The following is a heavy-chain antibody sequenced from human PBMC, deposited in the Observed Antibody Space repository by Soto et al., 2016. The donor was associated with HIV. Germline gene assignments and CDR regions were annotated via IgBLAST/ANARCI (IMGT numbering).Heavy chain of an antibody. Sequence: EVQLVQSGGGLVKPGGSLRLSCAASGFTFNNARMSWVRQAPGKGLEWVGRIKSETDGGTSDYAAPVKGRFTISRDDSKDTLYLQMDSLKTEDTAVYYCTTAFQYFYDTSGYYFWGQGTLVTVSS. CDR3: TTAFQYFYDTSGYYF. J-gene: IGHJ4*02. D-gene: IGHD3-22*01. CDR2: IKSETDGGTS. CDR1: GFTFNNAR. V-gene: IGHV3-15*01.